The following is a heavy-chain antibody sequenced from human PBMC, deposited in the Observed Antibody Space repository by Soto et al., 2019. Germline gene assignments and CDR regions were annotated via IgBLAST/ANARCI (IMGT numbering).Heavy chain of an antibody. CDR3: ARHEGSTVTTNWDY. CDR2: IYPDDSDT. J-gene: IGHJ4*02. CDR1: GYTFTNYW. D-gene: IGHD4-17*01. V-gene: IGHV5-51*01. Sequence: EVQLVQSGAEVKKPGESLKISCNGSGYTFTNYWIGWVRQLPGKGLEWMGLIYPDDSDTRYSPSFQGQVTISVDKSINTAYLQWSSLKASDTAMYYCARHEGSTVTTNWDYWGQGTLVTVSS.